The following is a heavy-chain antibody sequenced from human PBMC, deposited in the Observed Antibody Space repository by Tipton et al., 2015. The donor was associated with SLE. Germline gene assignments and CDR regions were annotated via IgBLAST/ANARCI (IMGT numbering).Heavy chain of an antibody. D-gene: IGHD3-16*01. CDR3: ARVQAYEGFDP. CDR2: LYYSGST. Sequence: TLSLTCTVSGGSISSGGYYWTWIRQLPGKGLEWIGVLYYSGSTYYNPSLKSRVTISVDTSKNQFSLKLSSVTAADTAVYYCARVQAYEGFDPWGQGTLVTVSS. J-gene: IGHJ5*02. V-gene: IGHV4-31*03. CDR1: GGSISSGGYY.